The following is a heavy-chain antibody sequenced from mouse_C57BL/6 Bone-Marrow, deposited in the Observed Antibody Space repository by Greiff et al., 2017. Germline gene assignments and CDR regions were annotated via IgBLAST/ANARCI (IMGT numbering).Heavy chain of an antibody. Sequence: EVKVVESGGGLVKPGGSLKLSCAASGFTFSDYGMHWVRQAPEKGLEWVAYISSGSSTIYYADTVKGRFTISRDNAKNTLFLQMTRLRSEDTAMYYCASIYYEYDGAYWGQGTLVTVSA. CDR2: ISSGSSTI. V-gene: IGHV5-17*01. CDR3: ASIYYEYDGAY. CDR1: GFTFSDYG. J-gene: IGHJ3*01. D-gene: IGHD2-4*01.